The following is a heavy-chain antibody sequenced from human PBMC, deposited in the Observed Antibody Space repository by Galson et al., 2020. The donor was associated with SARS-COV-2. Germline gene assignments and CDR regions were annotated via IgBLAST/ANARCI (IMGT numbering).Heavy chain of an antibody. CDR1: GFTFSSYS. Sequence: KIGESLKISCAASGFTFSSYSMNWVRQAPGKGLEWVSSISSSSSYIYYADSVKGRFTISRDNAKNSLYLQMNSLRAEDTAVYYCARDRGSGRHGMDVWGQGTTVTVSS. J-gene: IGHJ6*02. CDR3: ARDRGSGRHGMDV. V-gene: IGHV3-21*01. CDR2: ISSSSSYI. D-gene: IGHD3-10*01.